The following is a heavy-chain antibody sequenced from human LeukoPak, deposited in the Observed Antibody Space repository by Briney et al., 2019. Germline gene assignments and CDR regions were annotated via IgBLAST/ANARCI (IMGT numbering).Heavy chain of an antibody. D-gene: IGHD3-16*02. CDR2: ISSSGSTI. V-gene: IGHV3-48*03. J-gene: IGHJ4*02. CDR3: ARDGYDYVWGSYRYPLEY. Sequence: PGGSLRLSCAASGFTFSSYEMNWVRQAPGKGLEWVSYISSSGSTIYYAESVKGRFTISRDNAKNSLYLQMNSLRAEDTAVYYCARDGYDYVWGSYRYPLEYWGQGTLVTVSS. CDR1: GFTFSSYE.